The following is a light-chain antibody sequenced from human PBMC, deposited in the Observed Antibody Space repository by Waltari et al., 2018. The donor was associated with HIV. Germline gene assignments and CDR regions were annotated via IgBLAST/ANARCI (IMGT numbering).Light chain of an antibody. V-gene: IGLV1-51*02. J-gene: IGLJ2*01. CDR2: END. CDR3: ATWDTSLQSLL. CDR1: SSNIANTY. Sequence: QSFLTQPPSMSAAPGQSVSTSCSGTSSNIANTYVSWYLQFPGTAPRLIIFENDQRATWVPDRFFATKSGTSATLGISRLLTGDEASYYCATWDTSLQSLLFGGGTKLT.